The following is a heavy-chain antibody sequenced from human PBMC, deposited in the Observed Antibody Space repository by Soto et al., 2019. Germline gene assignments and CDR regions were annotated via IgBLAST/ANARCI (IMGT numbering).Heavy chain of an antibody. CDR3: AREEVDRGLRFPMVGMDV. J-gene: IGHJ6*02. Sequence: QVQLVQSGAEVKKPGSSVKVSCKASGGTFSSYAISWVRQAPGQGLEWMGGIIPIFGTANYAQKFQGRVTMTPDXXTXTXXMELSSLRSEDTAVYYCAREEVDRGLRFPMVGMDVWGQGTTVTVSS. CDR1: GGTFSSYA. D-gene: IGHD4-17*01. V-gene: IGHV1-69*05. CDR2: IIPIFGTA.